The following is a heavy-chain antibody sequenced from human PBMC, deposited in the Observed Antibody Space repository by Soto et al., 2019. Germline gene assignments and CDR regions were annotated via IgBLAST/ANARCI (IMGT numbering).Heavy chain of an antibody. Sequence: EVRLLESGGGLVQPGGSLRLSCAASGFTFSDYAMSWVRRAPGKGLEWVSGISGSGAGTYYPDSVKGRFTISRDNSKNTRYLQLNSLRADDTAVYYCAFGRAGEVLVNFDYWGQGTLVTVSS. D-gene: IGHD3-16*01. V-gene: IGHV3-23*01. CDR1: GFTFSDYA. CDR3: AFGRAGEVLVNFDY. CDR2: ISGSGAGT. J-gene: IGHJ4*02.